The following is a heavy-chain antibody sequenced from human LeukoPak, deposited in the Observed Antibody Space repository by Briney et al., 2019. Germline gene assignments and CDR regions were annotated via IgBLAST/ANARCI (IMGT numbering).Heavy chain of an antibody. J-gene: IGHJ4*02. D-gene: IGHD3-16*01. Sequence: GGSLRLSCAASGFTFSNYEMNWVRQAPGKGLEWVSYISSSGSTIYYADSAKGRFTISKSNAKNSLYLQMNSLRAEDTAVYYCARDTLDGLSWGQGTLVTVSS. CDR1: GFTFSNYE. CDR2: ISSSGSTI. CDR3: ARDTLDGLS. V-gene: IGHV3-48*03.